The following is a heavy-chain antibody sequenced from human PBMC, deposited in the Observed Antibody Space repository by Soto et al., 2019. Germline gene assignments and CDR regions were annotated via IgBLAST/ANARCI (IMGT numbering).Heavy chain of an antibody. CDR3: ARAQNPLGYCSSTSCYNGRHLDY. J-gene: IGHJ4*02. V-gene: IGHV1-2*04. CDR1: GYTFTGYY. CDR2: INPNSGGT. Sequence: ASVKVSCKASGYTFTGYYMHWVRQAPGQGLEWMGWINPNSGGTNYAQKFQGWVTMTRDTSISTAYMELSRLRSDDTAVYYCARAQNPLGYCSSTSCYNGRHLDYWGQGTLVTVSS. D-gene: IGHD2-2*02.